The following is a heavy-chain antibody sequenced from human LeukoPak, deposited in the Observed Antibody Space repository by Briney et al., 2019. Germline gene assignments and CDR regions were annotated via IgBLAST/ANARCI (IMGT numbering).Heavy chain of an antibody. CDR1: GYTFTGYY. V-gene: IGHV1-2*02. J-gene: IGHJ4*02. Sequence: ASVKVSCKASGYTFTGYYMHWVRQAPGQGLEWMGWINPNSGGANYAQKFQGRVTMTRDTPISTAYMELSRLRSDDTAVYYCARGGGDIVVVVAARHFDYWGQGTLVTVSS. D-gene: IGHD2-15*01. CDR3: ARGGGDIVVVVAARHFDY. CDR2: INPNSGGA.